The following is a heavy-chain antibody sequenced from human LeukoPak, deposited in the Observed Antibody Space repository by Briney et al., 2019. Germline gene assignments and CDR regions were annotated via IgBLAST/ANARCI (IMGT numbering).Heavy chain of an antibody. Sequence: SETLSLTCTVSSGSISTSNYYWGWVRQPPGKALEWIGNIFYSGSAYYSPSLKSRVTISVDTSKNQFSLQLNSVTPEDTAVYYCARDLRAAAADYWGQGTLVTVSS. D-gene: IGHD6-13*01. V-gene: IGHV4-39*07. CDR1: SGSISTSNYY. J-gene: IGHJ4*02. CDR3: ARDLRAAAADY. CDR2: IFYSGSA.